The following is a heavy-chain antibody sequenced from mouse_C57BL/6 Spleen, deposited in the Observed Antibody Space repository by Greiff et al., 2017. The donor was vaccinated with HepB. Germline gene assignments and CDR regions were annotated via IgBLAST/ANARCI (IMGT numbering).Heavy chain of an antibody. D-gene: IGHD3-2*02. CDR1: GFTFSDYY. V-gene: IGHV5-16*01. CDR3: AREGQLSHYFDY. J-gene: IGHJ2*01. Sequence: EVMLVESEGGLVQPGSSMKLSCTASGFTFSDYYMAWVRQVPEKGLEWVANINYDGSSTYYLDSLKSRFIISRDNAKNILYLQMSSLKSEDTATYYCAREGQLSHYFDYWGQGTTLTVSS. CDR2: INYDGSST.